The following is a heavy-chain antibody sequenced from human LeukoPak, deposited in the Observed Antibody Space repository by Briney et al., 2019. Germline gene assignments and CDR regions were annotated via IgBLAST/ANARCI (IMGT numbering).Heavy chain of an antibody. CDR3: ARAIAARRRVGWDYFDY. Sequence: PSETLSLTCAVYGGSFSGYYWSWIRQPPGKGLEWIGEINHSGSTYYNPSLKSRITISVDTSKNQFSLKLSSVTAADTAVYFCARAIAARRRVGWDYFDYWGQGTLVTVSS. CDR1: GGSFSGYY. CDR2: INHSGST. J-gene: IGHJ4*02. D-gene: IGHD6-6*01. V-gene: IGHV4-34*01.